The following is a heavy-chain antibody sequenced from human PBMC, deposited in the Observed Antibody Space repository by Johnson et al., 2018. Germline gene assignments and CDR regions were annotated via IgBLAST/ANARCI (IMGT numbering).Heavy chain of an antibody. Sequence: VQLVQSGGGLVQPGGSLRLSCAASGLTFSNYDMSWVRQAPGKGLEWVSRISDGGSSTDYADSVRGRFTISRDNSKNTLNLQINSLRAEDTAVYYCGRMITFWGERYWGQGTLVTVSS. J-gene: IGHJ4*02. CDR2: ISDGGSST. CDR1: GLTFSNYD. CDR3: GRMITFWGERY. D-gene: IGHD3-16*01. V-gene: IGHV3-23*04.